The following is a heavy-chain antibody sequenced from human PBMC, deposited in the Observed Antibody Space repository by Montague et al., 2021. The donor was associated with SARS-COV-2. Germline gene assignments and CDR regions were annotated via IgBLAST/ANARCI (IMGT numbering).Heavy chain of an antibody. J-gene: IGHJ6*02. CDR1: GGSISSGRYY. D-gene: IGHD3-22*01. CDR3: ARDTRITMLVVVNRYGMDV. V-gene: IGHV4-39*07. Sequence: SETLSLTCTVSGGSISSGRYYWGWIRQPPGKGLEWIGSIYYSGSTYYNPSLKSRVTTSVDTSKNQFSLKLSSVTAADTAVYYCARDTRITMLVVVNRYGMDVWGQGTTVTVSS. CDR2: IYYSGST.